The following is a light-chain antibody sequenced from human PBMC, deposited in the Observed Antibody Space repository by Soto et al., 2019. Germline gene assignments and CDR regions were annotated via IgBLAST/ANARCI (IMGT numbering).Light chain of an antibody. CDR2: DVS. V-gene: IGLV2-14*01. CDR1: SSDVGGYNY. CDR3: NSYTSSSTPYV. Sequence: QSVLTQPASVSWSPGQSITISCTGTSSDVGGYNYVSWYQQRPGKAPKLMIYDVSSRPSGVSNRFSGSKSGNTASLTISGLQAEDEADYYCNSYTSSSTPYVFGTGTKVTVL. J-gene: IGLJ1*01.